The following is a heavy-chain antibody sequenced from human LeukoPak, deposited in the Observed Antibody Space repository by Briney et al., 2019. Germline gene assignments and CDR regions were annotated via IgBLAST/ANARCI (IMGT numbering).Heavy chain of an antibody. CDR2: IKEDGSQK. CDR1: GFTFSNYW. Sequence: GGSLRLSCAASGFTFSNYWMSWVRQAPGKGLEWVANIKEDGSQKYYADSLKGRFTISRDNAKNSLYLQMNSLRDEDTAVYYCASSRQVDSWGQGTLVTVSS. V-gene: IGHV3-7*02. CDR3: ASSRQVDS. J-gene: IGHJ4*02.